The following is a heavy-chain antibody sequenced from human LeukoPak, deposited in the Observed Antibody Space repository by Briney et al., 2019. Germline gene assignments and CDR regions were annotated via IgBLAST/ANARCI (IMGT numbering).Heavy chain of an antibody. CDR3: ARSYYDSSGYFTSSFDY. Sequence: PSETLSLTCTVSGGFINTYYWSWIRQPPGKGLQWLGYIYYSGSTNYNPSLKSRVTISVDTSKNQFSLKLSSVTAADTAMYYCARSYYDSSGYFTSSFDYWGQGTLVTVSS. D-gene: IGHD3-22*01. CDR2: IYYSGST. CDR1: GGFINTYY. J-gene: IGHJ4*02. V-gene: IGHV4-59*01.